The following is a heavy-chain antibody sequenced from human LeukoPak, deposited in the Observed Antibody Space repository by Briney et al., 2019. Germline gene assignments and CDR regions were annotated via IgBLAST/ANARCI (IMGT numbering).Heavy chain of an antibody. CDR2: INPNSGGT. CDR1: GYTFTGYY. Sequence: ASVKVSCKASGYTFTGYYMHWVRQAPGQGLEWMGWINPNSGGTNNAQKFQGWVTMTRDTSISTAYMELSRLRSDDTAVYYCAAGRDGYNYFDYWGQGTLVTVSS. D-gene: IGHD5-24*01. CDR3: AAGRDGYNYFDY. J-gene: IGHJ4*02. V-gene: IGHV1-2*04.